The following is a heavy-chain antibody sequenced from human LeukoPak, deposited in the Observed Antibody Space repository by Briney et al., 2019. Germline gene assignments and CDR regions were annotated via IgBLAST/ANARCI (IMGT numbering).Heavy chain of an antibody. D-gene: IGHD1-26*01. CDR2: IRVYNGNT. J-gene: IGHJ4*02. CDR1: GYTFTSYG. Sequence: ASVKVSCKASGYTFTSYGINWVRRAPGQGLEWMGWIRVYNGNTNYAQKLQGRVTMTTDTSTSTAYMELSSLRAEDTAVYYCAKDWEWELLIFDYWGQGTLVTVSS. CDR3: AKDWEWELLIFDY. V-gene: IGHV1-18*01.